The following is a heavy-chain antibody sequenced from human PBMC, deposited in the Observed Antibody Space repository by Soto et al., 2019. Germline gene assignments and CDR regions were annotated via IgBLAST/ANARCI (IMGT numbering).Heavy chain of an antibody. CDR3: ATGRVVVAATRYFDL. J-gene: IGHJ2*01. CDR2: IYYSGST. D-gene: IGHD2-15*01. V-gene: IGHV4-31*03. CDR1: GGSISSGGYY. Sequence: QVQLQESGPGLVKPSQTLSLTCTVSGGSISSGGYYWSWIRQHPGKGLEWIGYIYYSGSTYYNPSLKSRVTISVDTSKNQFSLKLSSVTAADTAVYYCATGRVVVAATRYFDLWGRGTLVTVSS.